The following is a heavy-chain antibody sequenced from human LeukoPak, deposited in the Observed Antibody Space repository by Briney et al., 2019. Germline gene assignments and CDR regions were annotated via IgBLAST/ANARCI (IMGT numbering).Heavy chain of an antibody. CDR2: ISSSGSTI. V-gene: IGHV3-11*01. J-gene: IGHJ3*02. D-gene: IGHD3-22*01. CDR1: GFTFSDYY. CDR3: ARILYYDSSGYYGNDAFDI. Sequence: GGSLRLSCAASGFTFSDYYMSWIRQAPGKGLEWVSYISSSGSTIYYAGSVKGRFTISRDNAKNSLYLQMNSLRAEDTAVYYCARILYYDSSGYYGNDAFDIWGQGTMVTVSS.